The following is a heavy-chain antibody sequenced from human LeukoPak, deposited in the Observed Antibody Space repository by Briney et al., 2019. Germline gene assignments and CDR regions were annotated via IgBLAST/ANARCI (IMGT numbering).Heavy chain of an antibody. CDR2: SGDNT. CDR1: GFTFSSYA. V-gene: IGHV3-23*01. D-gene: IGHD3-22*01. Sequence: GESLRLSCAASGFTFSSYAMSWVPQAPGKGLEWVSSSGDNTRYADSVKGRFTISRDNSKNTLDLQMNGLRAEDTAVYYCAKSWRYYDSSNYYAFDIWGQGTMVTVSS. J-gene: IGHJ3*02. CDR3: AKSWRYYDSSNYYAFDI.